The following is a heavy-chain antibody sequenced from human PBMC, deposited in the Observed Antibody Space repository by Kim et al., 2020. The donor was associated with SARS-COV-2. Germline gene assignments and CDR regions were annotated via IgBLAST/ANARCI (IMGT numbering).Heavy chain of an antibody. V-gene: IGHV4-59*01. CDR3: ARAPLMVYAANWYFDL. CDR2: IYYSGST. J-gene: IGHJ2*01. D-gene: IGHD2-8*01. CDR1: GGSISSYY. Sequence: SETLSLTRTVSGGSISSYYWSWIRQPPGKGLEWIGYIYYSGSTNYNPSLKSRVTISVDTSKNQFSLKLSSVTAADTAVYYCARAPLMVYAANWYFDLWGRGTLVTVSS.